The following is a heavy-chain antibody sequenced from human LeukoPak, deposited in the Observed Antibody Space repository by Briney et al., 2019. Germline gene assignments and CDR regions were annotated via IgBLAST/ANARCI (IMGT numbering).Heavy chain of an antibody. CDR3: ARGGSDSDY. V-gene: IGHV3-7*04. D-gene: IGHD6-6*01. CDR1: GFTFSNYW. CDR2: IKQDGSDE. Sequence: GGSLRLSCEASGFTFSNYWMTWVRQAPGKGLEWVANIKQDGSDENYVDSVKGRFTISRDNGKTSLYLQMNSLRAEDTAVYYCARGGSDSDYWGQGTLVTVSS. J-gene: IGHJ4*02.